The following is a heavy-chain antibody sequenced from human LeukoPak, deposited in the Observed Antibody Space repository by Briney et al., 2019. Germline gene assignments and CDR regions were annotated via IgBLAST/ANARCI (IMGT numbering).Heavy chain of an antibody. CDR2: ISSSGSTI. D-gene: IGHD2-2*01. CDR1: GFTFSSYE. V-gene: IGHV3-48*03. CDR3: ASGSGYCSSTSCVPPFDY. Sequence: HPGGSLRLSCAASGFTFSSYEMNWVRQAPGKGLEWVSYISSSGSTIYYADSVMGRFTISRDNAKNSLYLQMNSLRAEDTAVYYCASGSGYCSSTSCVPPFDYWGQGTLVTVSS. J-gene: IGHJ4*02.